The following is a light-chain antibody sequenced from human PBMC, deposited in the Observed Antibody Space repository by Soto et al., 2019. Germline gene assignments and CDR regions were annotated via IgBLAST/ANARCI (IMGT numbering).Light chain of an antibody. V-gene: IGLV2-14*02. CDR2: EGT. CDR3: SSYKASSNYV. CDR1: SSDVGSYNL. J-gene: IGLJ1*01. Sequence: QSVLAQPASVSGSPGQSITISCTGTSSDVGSYNLVSWYQHHPGKAPKVIIYEGTKRPSGVSHRFSASKSANTASLTISGLQADVEDDYYCSSYKASSNYVFGTGNKVSVL.